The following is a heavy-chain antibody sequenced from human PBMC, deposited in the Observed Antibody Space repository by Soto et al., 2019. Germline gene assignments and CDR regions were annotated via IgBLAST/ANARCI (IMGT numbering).Heavy chain of an antibody. CDR1: GYIFTNYW. CDR3: ARHPYGDCDAMYV. V-gene: IGHV5-51*01. Sequence: PGESLKISCKGSGYIFTNYWIGWVRQMPGKGLEWMGIIYPGDSDTRYSPSFQGQVTISADWSISTAYLQWSSLKASDTAMYYCARHPYGDCDAMYVWGQGTTVTVSS. CDR2: IYPGDSDT. J-gene: IGHJ6*02. D-gene: IGHD4-17*01.